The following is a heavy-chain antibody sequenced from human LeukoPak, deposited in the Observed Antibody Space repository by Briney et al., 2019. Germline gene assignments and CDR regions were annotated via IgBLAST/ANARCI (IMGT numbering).Heavy chain of an antibody. Sequence: ASVKVSCKASGYTFTSYGISWVRQAPGQGLEWMGGIIPIFGTANYAQKFQGRVTITADESTSTAYMELSSLRSEDTAVYYCARDLTGTTVDYWGQGTLVIVSS. CDR1: GYTFTSYG. V-gene: IGHV1-69*13. CDR2: IIPIFGTA. CDR3: ARDLTGTTVDY. J-gene: IGHJ4*02. D-gene: IGHD1-7*01.